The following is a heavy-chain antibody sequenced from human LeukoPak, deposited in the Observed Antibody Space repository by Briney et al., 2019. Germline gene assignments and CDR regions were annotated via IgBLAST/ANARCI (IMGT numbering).Heavy chain of an antibody. J-gene: IGHJ2*01. CDR3: ARGRYCSGGSCSWYFDL. D-gene: IGHD2-15*01. CDR2: IRYDGSNK. CDR1: GFTFSSYG. V-gene: IGHV3-30*02. Sequence: GGSLRLSCAASGFTFSSYGMHWVRQAPGKGLERVAFIRYDGSNKYYADSVKGRLTISRDNSKNTLYLQMNSLRAEDTAVYYCARGRYCSGGSCSWYFDLWGRGTLVTVSS.